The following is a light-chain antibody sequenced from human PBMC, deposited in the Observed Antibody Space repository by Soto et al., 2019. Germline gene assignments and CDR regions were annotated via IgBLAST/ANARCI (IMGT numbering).Light chain of an antibody. Sequence: ALTQPRSVSGSPGQSVTISCTGTSSDVGEYDYVSWYQHHPGKAPKLMIYDVSQRPSGVPDRFSGSKSGNTASLTISGLQAEDEAHYYCCSYAGSRVFGAGTKLTVL. J-gene: IGLJ3*02. V-gene: IGLV2-11*01. CDR1: SSDVGEYDY. CDR3: CSYAGSRV. CDR2: DVS.